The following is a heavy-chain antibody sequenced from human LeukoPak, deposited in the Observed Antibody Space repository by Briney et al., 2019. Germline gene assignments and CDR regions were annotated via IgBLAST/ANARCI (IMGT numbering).Heavy chain of an antibody. J-gene: IGHJ4*02. CDR3: ARGRFGTD. D-gene: IGHD3-10*01. Sequence: SETLSLTCAVYGGSFSGYYWSWIRKPPGKGLEWIGEINHSGSTNYNPSLKSRVTISVDTSKNQFSLKLSSVTAADTAVYYCARGRFGTDWGQGTLVTVSS. CDR1: GGSFSGYY. CDR2: INHSGST. V-gene: IGHV4-34*01.